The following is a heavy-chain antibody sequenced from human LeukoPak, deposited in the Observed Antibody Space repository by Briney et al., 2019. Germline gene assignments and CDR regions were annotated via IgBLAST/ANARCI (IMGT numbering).Heavy chain of an antibody. Sequence: GGSLRLSCAASGFTFSSYAMSWVRQALGKGLEWVSGISGSGGGTYYADSVKGRFTTSRDNSKNTLYLQMNSLRAEDTALYYCAKEYYRDSSAYIDYWGQGTLVTVSS. CDR2: ISGSGGGT. D-gene: IGHD3-22*01. J-gene: IGHJ4*02. V-gene: IGHV3-23*01. CDR1: GFTFSSYA. CDR3: AKEYYRDSSAYIDY.